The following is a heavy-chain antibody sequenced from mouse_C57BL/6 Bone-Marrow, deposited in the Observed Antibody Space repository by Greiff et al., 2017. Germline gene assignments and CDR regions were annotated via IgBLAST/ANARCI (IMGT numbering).Heavy chain of an antibody. CDR3: ARYSNYGGYAMDY. V-gene: IGHV2-6*01. CDR2: IWGVGST. J-gene: IGHJ4*01. D-gene: IGHD2-5*01. CDR1: GFSLTSYC. Sequence: QVQLKESGPGLVAPSQSLSITCTVSGFSLTSYCVDWVRQSPGKGLEWLGVIWGVGSTNYNSALKSRLSISKDNSKSQVFLKMNSLQTDDTAMYYCARYSNYGGYAMDYWGQGTSVTVSS.